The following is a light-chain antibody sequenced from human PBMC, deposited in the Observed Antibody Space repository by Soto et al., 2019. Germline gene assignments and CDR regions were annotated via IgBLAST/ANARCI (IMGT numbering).Light chain of an antibody. CDR2: ATS. CDR3: QLYGSSQIT. J-gene: IGKJ5*01. CDR1: QSVSASY. V-gene: IGKV3-20*01. Sequence: EIVLTQSPGTLSLSPGERATLSCRASQSVSASYLAWYQQKSGQAPGPLIYATSSRATGIPDRFSGSGSGTDFTLTISRLEPEDFAVYYCQLYGSSQITFGQGTRLEIK.